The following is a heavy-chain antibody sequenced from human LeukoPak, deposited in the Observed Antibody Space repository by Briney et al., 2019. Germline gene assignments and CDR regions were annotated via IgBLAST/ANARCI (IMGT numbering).Heavy chain of an antibody. CDR3: AKRNIGNYYYYMDV. Sequence: GRSLRLSCAASGFTFSSYGINWVRQAPGKGLEWVAAIPYDGSNKYYADSVKGRFTISRDNSKNTLYLQMNSLRAEDTAVYYCAKRNIGNYYYYMDVWGKGTTVTVSS. D-gene: IGHD1/OR15-1a*01. CDR2: IPYDGSNK. V-gene: IGHV3-30*18. CDR1: GFTFSSYG. J-gene: IGHJ6*03.